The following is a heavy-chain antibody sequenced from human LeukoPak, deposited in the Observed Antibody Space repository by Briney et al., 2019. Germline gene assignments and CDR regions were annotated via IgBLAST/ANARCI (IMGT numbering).Heavy chain of an antibody. CDR3: ASGGGIVVVVAATGMGFDP. V-gene: IGHV3-21*01. CDR1: GFTFSSYS. D-gene: IGHD2-15*01. CDR2: ISSSSSYI. J-gene: IGHJ5*02. Sequence: GGSLRLSCAASGFTFSSYSMNWVRQAPGKGLEWVSSISSSSSYIYYADSVKGRFTISRDNAKNSLYLQMNSLRAEDTAVYYCASGGGIVVVVAATGMGFDPWGQGTLVTVSS.